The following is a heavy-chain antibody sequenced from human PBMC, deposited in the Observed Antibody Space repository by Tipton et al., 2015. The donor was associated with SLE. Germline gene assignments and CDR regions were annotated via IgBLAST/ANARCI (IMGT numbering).Heavy chain of an antibody. D-gene: IGHD3-10*01. CDR1: GGSISNYY. CDR3: ARASGGRGAFDI. V-gene: IGHV4-59*12. J-gene: IGHJ3*02. CDR2: IDHSGST. Sequence: TLSLTCTVSGGSISNYYWSWIRQPPGKGLEWLGDIDHSGSTNYKPSLKSRVTISVNTAKKQFSLNLSSVTAADTAVYYCARASGGRGAFDIWGQGTMVTVSS.